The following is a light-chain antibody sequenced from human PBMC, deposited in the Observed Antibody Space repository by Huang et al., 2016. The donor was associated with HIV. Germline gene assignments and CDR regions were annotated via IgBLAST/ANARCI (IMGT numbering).Light chain of an antibody. J-gene: IGKJ2*01. CDR3: QQTYNVPRT. V-gene: IGKV1-39*01. CDR1: QTVDMY. Sequence: DIQMTHSPSSLSASVGDRVTMSCRASQTVDMYLNWYQQTPGRAPKLLIYAASNLQSDVPSRFSGTGSGTNFTLTISSLQPEDFVIYFCQQTYNVPRTFGQGTALEIK. CDR2: AAS.